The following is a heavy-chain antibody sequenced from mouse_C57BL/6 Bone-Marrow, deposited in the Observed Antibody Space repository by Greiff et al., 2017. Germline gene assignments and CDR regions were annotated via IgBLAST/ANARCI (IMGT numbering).Heavy chain of an antibody. CDR3: ARLRGGSYFDY. D-gene: IGHD2-12*01. CDR2: ISSGGSYT. J-gene: IGHJ2*01. V-gene: IGHV5-6*01. Sequence: EVMLVESGGDLVKPGGSLKLSCAASGFTFSSYGLSWVRQTPDKRLEWVATISSGGSYTYYPESVKGRFTISRDNAKNTLYLQMSSLKSEDTAMYYCARLRGGSYFDYWGQGTTRTVSS. CDR1: GFTFSSYG.